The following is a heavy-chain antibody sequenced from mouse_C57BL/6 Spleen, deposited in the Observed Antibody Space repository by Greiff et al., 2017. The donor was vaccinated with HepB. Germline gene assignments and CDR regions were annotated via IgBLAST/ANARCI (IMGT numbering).Heavy chain of an antibody. CDR1: GFTFSSYT. CDR2: ISGGGGNT. J-gene: IGHJ2*01. V-gene: IGHV5-9*01. Sequence: EVKLVESGGGLVKPGGSLKLSCAASGFTFSSYTMSWVRQTPEKRLEWVATISGGGGNTYYPDSVKGRFTISRDNAKNTLYLQMSSLRSEDTALYYCARHGVVATNDYWGQGTTLTVSS. CDR3: ARHGVVATNDY. D-gene: IGHD1-1*01.